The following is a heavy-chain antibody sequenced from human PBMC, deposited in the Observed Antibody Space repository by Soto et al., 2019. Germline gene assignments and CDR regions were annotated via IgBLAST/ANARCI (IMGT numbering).Heavy chain of an antibody. CDR2: THYTGNT. D-gene: IGHD4-17*01. V-gene: IGHV4-59*01. CDR3: ARHTVTIRAGFDY. J-gene: IGHJ4*02. Sequence: QVQLQESGPGLVKPSETLSLTCTVSGGSISTYYWDWIRQPPGKELEWIGYTHYTGNTNYHPSLKSRVTISLDTSRNHFSLKLSSVTAADTAIYYCARHTVTIRAGFDYWGQGALVTVSS. CDR1: GGSISTYY.